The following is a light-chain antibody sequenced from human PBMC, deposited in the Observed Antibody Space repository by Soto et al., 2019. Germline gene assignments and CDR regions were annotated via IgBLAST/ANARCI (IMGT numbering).Light chain of an antibody. J-gene: IGKJ1*01. Sequence: EIVMTQSPATLSVSPGERATLSCRASQSVSSNLAWYQQKPGQAPRLLIYGASTRATGIPARFSGSGSGTEFTLTISSLQSEDFAVYYCQHYNNGPRGTSGQGTKV. CDR1: QSVSSN. CDR2: GAS. CDR3: QHYNNGPRGT. V-gene: IGKV3-15*01.